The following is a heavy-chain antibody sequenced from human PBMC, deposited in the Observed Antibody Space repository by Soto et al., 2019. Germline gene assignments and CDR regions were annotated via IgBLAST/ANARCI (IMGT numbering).Heavy chain of an antibody. J-gene: IGHJ6*02. D-gene: IGHD3-16*01. Sequence: PGGSLRLSCAASGFSFSSYAMSWVRQAPRKWLEWVSAISGSGGSTYYADSVKGRFAISRDNSKNTLYLQMNSLRAEDTAVYYCAGKLRFVGAPVGMYVWGQGTTVTVSS. CDR2: ISGSGGST. V-gene: IGHV3-23*01. CDR1: GFSFSSYA. CDR3: AGKLRFVGAPVGMYV.